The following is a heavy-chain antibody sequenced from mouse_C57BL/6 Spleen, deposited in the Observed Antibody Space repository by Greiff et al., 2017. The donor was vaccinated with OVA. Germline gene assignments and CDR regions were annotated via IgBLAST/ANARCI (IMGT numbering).Heavy chain of an antibody. CDR2: IDPSDSYT. D-gene: IGHD1-1*01. CDR3: ARKTTVVATGGY. V-gene: IGHV1-50*01. CDR1: GYTFTSYW. Sequence: VQLQQPGAELVKPGASVKLSCKASGYTFTSYWMQWVKQRPGQGLEWIGEIDPSDSYTHYNQKFKGKATLTVDTSSSTAYMQLSSLTSEDSAVYYCARKTTVVATGGYWGQGTTLTVSS. J-gene: IGHJ2*01.